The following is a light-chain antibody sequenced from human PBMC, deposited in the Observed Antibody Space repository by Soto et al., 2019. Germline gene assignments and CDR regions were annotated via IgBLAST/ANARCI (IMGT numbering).Light chain of an antibody. Sequence: DIQITQSPSTLSASVGDTVTVTCRASQSVSGCLAWYQQKPGQPPKVLIYWASSRESGVPDRFSGSGSGTDFTLTISNLQAEDVAVYYCQQYLAIPRTFGQGTKVDIK. V-gene: IGKV4-1*01. CDR2: WAS. CDR3: QQYLAIPRT. CDR1: QSVSGC. J-gene: IGKJ1*01.